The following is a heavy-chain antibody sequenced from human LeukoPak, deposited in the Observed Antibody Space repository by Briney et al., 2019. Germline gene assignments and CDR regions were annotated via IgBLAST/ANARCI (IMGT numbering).Heavy chain of an antibody. CDR1: GGSVSTGSYY. CDR2: IYYSGST. D-gene: IGHD4-17*01. J-gene: IGHJ5*02. V-gene: IGHV4-61*01. CDR3: AREDYVNWFDP. Sequence: SETLSLTCTVSGGSVSTGSYYWSWIRQPPGKGLEWIGYIYYSGSTNYNPSLKSRVTISVDTSKNQFSLKLSSVTAADTAVYDCAREDYVNWFDPWGQGTLVTVSS.